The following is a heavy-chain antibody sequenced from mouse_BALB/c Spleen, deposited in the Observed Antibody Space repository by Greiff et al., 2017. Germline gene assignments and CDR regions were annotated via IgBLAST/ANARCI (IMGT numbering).Heavy chain of an antibody. D-gene: IGHD2-14*01. CDR3: ARGYPPWFAY. CDR1: GYTFTSYW. CDR2: INPSTGYT. V-gene: IGHV1-7*01. Sequence: QVHVKQSGAELAKPGASVKMSCKASGYTFTSYWMHWVKQRPGQGLEWIGYINPSTGYTEYNQKFKDKATLTADKSSSTAYMQLSSLTSEDSAVYYCARGYPPWFAYWGQGTLVTVSA. J-gene: IGHJ3*01.